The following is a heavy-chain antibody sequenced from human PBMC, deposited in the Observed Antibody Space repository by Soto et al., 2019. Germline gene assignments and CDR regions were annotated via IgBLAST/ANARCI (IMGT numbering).Heavy chain of an antibody. CDR3: ARLVVVPAAIYGMDV. Sequence: GESLKISCKGSGYSFTSYWISWVRQMPGKGLEWMGRIDPSDSYTNYSPSFQGHVTISADKSISTAYLQGSSLKASNTAMYYCARLVVVPAAIYGMDVWGQGTTVTVSS. J-gene: IGHJ6*02. D-gene: IGHD2-2*01. V-gene: IGHV5-10-1*01. CDR2: IDPSDSYT. CDR1: GYSFTSYW.